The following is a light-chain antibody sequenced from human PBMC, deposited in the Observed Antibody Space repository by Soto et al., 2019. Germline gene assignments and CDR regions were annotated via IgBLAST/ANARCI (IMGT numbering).Light chain of an antibody. CDR1: QSISSN. Sequence: EILMTQSPATLSLSPGESATLSCRASQSISSNLAWYQQKPGQSPRLLIYGASSRATGVPVRFSGSGSGVAFTLTISGLQSEDFAVYHCQQYNQWPGTFGQGTKVDIK. CDR3: QQYNQWPGT. V-gene: IGKV3-15*01. J-gene: IGKJ1*01. CDR2: GAS.